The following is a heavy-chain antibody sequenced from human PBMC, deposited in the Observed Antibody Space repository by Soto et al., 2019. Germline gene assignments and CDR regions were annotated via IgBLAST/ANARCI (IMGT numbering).Heavy chain of an antibody. D-gene: IGHD6-6*01. CDR2: INPSGGST. J-gene: IGHJ4*02. CDR1: GYTFTCYY. Sequence: ASVKVSGKASGYTFTCYYIHWVRQAPGQGLEWMGIINPSGGSTSYAQKFQGRVTMTRDTSTSTVYMELSSLRSEDTAVYYCARGGRAARPIDYWGQGTLVSVSS. CDR3: ARGGRAARPIDY. V-gene: IGHV1-46*01.